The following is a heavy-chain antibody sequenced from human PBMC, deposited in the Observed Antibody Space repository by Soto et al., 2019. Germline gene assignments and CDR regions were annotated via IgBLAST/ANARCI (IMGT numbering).Heavy chain of an antibody. CDR2: IIPIFGTA. CDR3: DQTLGLAVAGPGRFDL. D-gene: IGHD6-19*01. J-gene: IGHJ2*01. V-gene: IGHV1-69*12. CDR1: GGTFSSYA. Sequence: QVQLVQSGAEVKKPGSSAKVSCKASGGTFSSYAISWVRQAPGHGLEWMGGIIPIFGTANYAQKFQGRVTITADESTSTAYMELSSLSSEDTAVYYCDQTLGLAVAGPGRFDLWGRGTLVTVSS.